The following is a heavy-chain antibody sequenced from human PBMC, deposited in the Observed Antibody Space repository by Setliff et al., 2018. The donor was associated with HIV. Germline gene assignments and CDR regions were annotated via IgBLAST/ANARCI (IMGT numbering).Heavy chain of an antibody. J-gene: IGHJ5*02. CDR3: VRDQIGDVQVAGTWGT. Sequence: GESLKISCKASGYRFTNNWVGWVRQMPGKGLEWMGFINPSTSEVRYRPSLQGQVTMSVDKSISTAFLQWSSLAASDTAMYYCVRDQIGDVQVAGTWGTWGQGTLVTVSS. D-gene: IGHD6-19*01. CDR1: GYRFTNNW. V-gene: IGHV5-51*01. CDR2: INPSTSEV.